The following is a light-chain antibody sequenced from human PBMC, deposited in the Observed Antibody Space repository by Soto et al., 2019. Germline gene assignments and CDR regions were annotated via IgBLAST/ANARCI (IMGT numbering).Light chain of an antibody. J-gene: IGKJ2*02. CDR2: GAS. V-gene: IGKV3-15*01. CDR1: QSVSSN. CDR3: QQYNNWPRGT. Sequence: EIVMTQSPATLSGSTGERATLSCRASQSVSSNLAWYQQKPGQAPRLRIYGASTRATGIPARFSGSGSGTEFTLTISSLQSEDFAVYYCQQYNNWPRGTFGQGTKLEIK.